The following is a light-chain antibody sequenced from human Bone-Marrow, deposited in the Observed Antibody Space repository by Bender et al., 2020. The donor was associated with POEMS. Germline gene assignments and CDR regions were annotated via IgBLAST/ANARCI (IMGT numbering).Light chain of an antibody. CDR2: KSD. J-gene: IGLJ3*02. Sequence: QSVLTPPPSTSGTPGQTVTISCSGSRSNIGSNDVFWYHQVPGTAPKLLIQKSDQRPSGVPDRFSGSKSGTSASLAITGLQAEDEGDYYCQSYDNSLGGWVFGGGTKLTVL. V-gene: IGLV1-47*01. CDR1: RSNIGSND. CDR3: QSYDNSLGGWV.